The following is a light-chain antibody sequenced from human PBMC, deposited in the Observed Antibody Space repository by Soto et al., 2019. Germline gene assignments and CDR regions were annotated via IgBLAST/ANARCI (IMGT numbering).Light chain of an antibody. CDR2: EVS. CDR3: SSYTTSSALVV. J-gene: IGLJ2*01. CDR1: SSDDGAYNF. Sequence: QSALTQPASVSGSPGQSITISCSGTSSDDGAYNFVSWYQQHPGKVPKLMIFEVSNRPSGVSNRFSGSKSGNMASLTISGLQAEDEADYYCSSYTTSSALVVFGGGTKLTVL. V-gene: IGLV2-14*01.